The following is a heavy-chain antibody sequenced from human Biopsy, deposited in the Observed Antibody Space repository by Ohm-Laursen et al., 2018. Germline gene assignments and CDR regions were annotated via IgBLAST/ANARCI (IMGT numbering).Heavy chain of an antibody. CDR2: IRNT. V-gene: IGHV4-59*04. D-gene: IGHD4/OR15-4a*01. CDR3: AQTRNDYGGFYFDY. CDR1: GDSISIYY. J-gene: IGHJ4*02. Sequence: TLSLTCYVSGDSISIYYWSWIRQPQGKGLEWIGTIRNTYFRTSLKSRVTMSVATSKNQFSLKLSSVTAADTGVYYCAQTRNDYGGFYFDYWGRGTLVTVSS.